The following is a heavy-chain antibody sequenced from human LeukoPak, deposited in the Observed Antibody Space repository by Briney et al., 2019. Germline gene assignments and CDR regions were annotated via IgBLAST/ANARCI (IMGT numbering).Heavy chain of an antibody. V-gene: IGHV3-11*01. CDR3: ARGHWGLDY. J-gene: IGHJ4*02. CDR1: GFTFSDHY. Sequence: GGSLRLSCAVSGFTFSDHYMTWIRQAPGKGLEYITYLSKDESDIFYADSVKGRSSISRDTAKNSLFLQMNNLRVEDTAMYYCARGHWGLDYWGQGALVTVSS. D-gene: IGHD7-27*01. CDR2: LSKDESDI.